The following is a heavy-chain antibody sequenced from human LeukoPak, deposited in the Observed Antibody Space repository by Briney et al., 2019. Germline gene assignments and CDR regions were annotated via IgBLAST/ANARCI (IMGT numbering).Heavy chain of an antibody. CDR2: IYTSGST. J-gene: IGHJ6*03. CDR3: ARDRRGYDLNSYYYYYYMDI. CDR1: GGSISSGSSY. Sequence: PSQTLSLTCTVSGGSISSGSSYWSWIRQPAGKGLEWIGRIYTSGSTNYNPSLKSRVTISVDTSKNQFSLKLSSVTAADTAVYYCARDRRGYDLNSYYYYYYMDIWGKGTTVTVSS. V-gene: IGHV4-61*02. D-gene: IGHD5-12*01.